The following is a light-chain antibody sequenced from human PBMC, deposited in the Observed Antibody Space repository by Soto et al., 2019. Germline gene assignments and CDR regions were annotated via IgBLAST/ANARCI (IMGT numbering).Light chain of an antibody. Sequence: DIQLTQSPSFLSASVGDRVTITCRASQGISSYLAWYQQKPGKAPKLLIYAASILQSGVPSRFSGSGSGTEFTLTISSLQPEDFATYYCQQLNSYPRTFGRVTEVEIK. CDR3: QQLNSYPRT. CDR2: AAS. CDR1: QGISSY. V-gene: IGKV1-9*01. J-gene: IGKJ1*01.